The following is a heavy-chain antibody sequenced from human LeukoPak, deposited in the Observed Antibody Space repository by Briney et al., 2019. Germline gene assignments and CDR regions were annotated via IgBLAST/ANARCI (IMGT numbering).Heavy chain of an antibody. Sequence: GGSLRLSCAASGFTFISYEMNWVRQAPGKGLEWVSYISSSGKTIFYADSVKGRFTISRDNAKNSLYLQVNSLRAEDTAVYYCARNPGHHDAFDMWGQGTMVTVSS. J-gene: IGHJ3*02. V-gene: IGHV3-48*03. CDR3: ARNPGHHDAFDM. CDR2: ISSSGKTI. CDR1: GFTFISYE.